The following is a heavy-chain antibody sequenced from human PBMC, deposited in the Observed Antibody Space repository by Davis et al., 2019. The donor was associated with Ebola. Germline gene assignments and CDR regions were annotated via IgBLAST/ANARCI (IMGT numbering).Heavy chain of an antibody. J-gene: IGHJ6*02. Sequence: ASVKVSCKASGYTFTSYYMHWVRQAPGQGLEWMGIINPSGGSTSYAQKFQGRVTMTRNTSISTAYMELSSLRSEDTAVYYCARDYSNYVWYYYGMDVWGQGTTVTVSS. CDR2: INPSGGST. CDR1: GYTFTSYY. V-gene: IGHV1-46*01. CDR3: ARDYSNYVWYYYGMDV. D-gene: IGHD4-11*01.